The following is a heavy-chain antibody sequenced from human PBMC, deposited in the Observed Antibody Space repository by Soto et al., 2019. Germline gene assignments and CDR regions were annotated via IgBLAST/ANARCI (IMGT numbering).Heavy chain of an antibody. CDR2: IGTAGDT. Sequence: PGGSLRLSCAASGFTFSSYDMHWVRQATGKGLEWVSAIGTAGDTYYPGSVKGRFTISRENAKNSLYLQMNSLRAGDTAVYYCARAIPYCSSTCCHKYSYGPRGLYGMDVWGQGTTVTVSS. J-gene: IGHJ6*02. CDR3: ARAIPYCSSTCCHKYSYGPRGLYGMDV. V-gene: IGHV3-13*01. CDR1: GFTFSSYD. D-gene: IGHD2-2*01.